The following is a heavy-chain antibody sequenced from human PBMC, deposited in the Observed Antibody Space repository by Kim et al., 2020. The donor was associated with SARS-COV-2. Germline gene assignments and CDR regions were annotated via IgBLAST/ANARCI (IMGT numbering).Heavy chain of an antibody. D-gene: IGHD5-18*01. CDR1: GASISSYY. CDR3: AGREYSYGGWFDP. V-gene: IGHV4-59*01. Sequence: SETLSLTCTVSGASISSYYWSWIRQPPGKGLEYIGYIYYSGSTNYNPSLKSRVTISVDTSKKQFSLKLTSVTAADTAVYYCAGREYSYGGWFDPWGQGTLVTVSS. J-gene: IGHJ5*02. CDR2: IYYSGST.